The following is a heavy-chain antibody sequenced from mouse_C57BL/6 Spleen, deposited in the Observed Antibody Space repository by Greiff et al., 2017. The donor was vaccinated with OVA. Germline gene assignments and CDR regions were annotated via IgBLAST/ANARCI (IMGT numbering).Heavy chain of an antibody. J-gene: IGHJ4*01. CDR1: GYAFSSSW. V-gene: IGHV1-82*01. D-gene: IGHD1-1*01. Sequence: VQLQQSGPELVKPGASVKISCKASGYAFSSSWMNWVKQRPGKGLEWIGRIYPGDGDTNYNGKFKGKATLTADKYSSTAYMQRSSLTSEDSAVYFCALLRDAMDYWGQGTSVTVSS. CDR2: IYPGDGDT. CDR3: ALLRDAMDY.